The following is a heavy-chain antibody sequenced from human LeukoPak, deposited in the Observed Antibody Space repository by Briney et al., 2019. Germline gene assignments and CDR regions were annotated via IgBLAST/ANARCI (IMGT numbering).Heavy chain of an antibody. J-gene: IGHJ6*03. V-gene: IGHV3-21*01. CDR2: ISSSSSYI. D-gene: IGHD1-26*01. CDR1: GFTFSSYS. Sequence: PGGSLRLSCAASGFTFSSYSMNWVRQAPGKGLEWVSSISSSSSYIYYADSVKGRFTISRDNAENSLYLQMNSLRAEDTAVYYCARGAVGATISSYMDVWGKGTTVTVSS. CDR3: ARGAVGATISSYMDV.